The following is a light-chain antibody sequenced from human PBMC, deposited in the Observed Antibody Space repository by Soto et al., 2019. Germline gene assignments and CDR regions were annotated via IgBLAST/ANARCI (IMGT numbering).Light chain of an antibody. CDR1: QSVSSN. CDR2: GAS. V-gene: IGKV3-15*01. Sequence: EIVMTQSPASVSGARLGVGAVGCMASQSVSSNLAWYQQKPGQAPRLPIYGASTRATGIPARFSGSGSGTEFTLTIGSLQSEDFAVYYCQQYNNWPLTFGGGTKVDI. J-gene: IGKJ4*01. CDR3: QQYNNWPLT.